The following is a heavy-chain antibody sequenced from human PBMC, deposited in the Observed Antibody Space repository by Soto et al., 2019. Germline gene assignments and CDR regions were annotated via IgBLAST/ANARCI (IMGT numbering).Heavy chain of an antibody. CDR3: ARQAYYDFWSGYWKDYYYYMDV. CDR2: MNPNSGNT. D-gene: IGHD3-3*01. Sequence: ASVKVSCKASGYTFTSYDINWVRQATGQGLEWMGWMNPNSGNTGYAQKFQGRVTMTRNTSISTAYMELSSLRSEDTAVYYCARQAYYDFWSGYWKDYYYYMDVWGKGTTVTAP. J-gene: IGHJ6*03. V-gene: IGHV1-8*01. CDR1: GYTFTSYD.